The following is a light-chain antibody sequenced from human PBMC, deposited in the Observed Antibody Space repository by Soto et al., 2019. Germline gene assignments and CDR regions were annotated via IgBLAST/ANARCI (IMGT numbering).Light chain of an antibody. J-gene: IGKJ1*01. Sequence: DIQMTQSPSSLSASVGDIVTITCRASQSISSWLAWYQQKPGKAPKLLIYDASSLESGVPSRFSGSGSGTEFTLTISSLQPDDFATYYCQHDNSYSEAFGQGTKVDI. V-gene: IGKV1-5*01. CDR2: DAS. CDR1: QSISSW. CDR3: QHDNSYSEA.